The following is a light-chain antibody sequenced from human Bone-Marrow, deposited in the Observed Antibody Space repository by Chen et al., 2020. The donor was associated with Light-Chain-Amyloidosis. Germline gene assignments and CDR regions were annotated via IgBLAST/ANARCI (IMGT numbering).Light chain of an antibody. J-gene: IGLJ2*01. CDR2: RDT. V-gene: IGLV3-25*03. CDR1: DLPTKY. Sequence: SYELTKPPSVSLSPGQTARITCSGDDLPTKYAYWYQQKPGQAPVLVIHRDTERPSGISERYSGSSSGTTATLTISGVQAEDEADYHCQSADSSGTYEVIFGGGTQLTVL. CDR3: QSADSSGTYEVI.